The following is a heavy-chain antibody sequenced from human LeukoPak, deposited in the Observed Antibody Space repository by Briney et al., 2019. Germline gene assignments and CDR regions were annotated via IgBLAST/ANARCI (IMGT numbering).Heavy chain of an antibody. CDR3: ARGRGKVGATKLGYYYYYMDV. D-gene: IGHD1-26*01. CDR1: VGTFISYA. CDR2: IIPIFGTA. V-gene: IGHV1-69*05. J-gene: IGHJ6*03. Sequence: SVTVSFKASVGTFISYAISWVRQAPGQGLEWMGGIIPIFGTANYAQKFQGRVTITTDESTSTAYMELSSLRSEDTAVYYCARGRGKVGATKLGYYYYYMDVWGKGTTVTVSS.